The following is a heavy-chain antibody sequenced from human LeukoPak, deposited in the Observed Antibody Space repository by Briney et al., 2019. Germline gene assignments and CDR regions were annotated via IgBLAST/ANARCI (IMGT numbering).Heavy chain of an antibody. CDR2: ISGSGDST. D-gene: IGHD6-13*01. CDR1: GFTFSIYA. Sequence: GGSLKLSCAASGFTFSIYALSWVRRAPGKGLEWVSVISGSGDSTNLANSVKGRFTISRDNSKNTLYLQMNSLRADDTAVYYCAKGGGSSWRGAIDYWGQGTLVTVSS. V-gene: IGHV3-23*01. CDR3: AKGGGSSWRGAIDY. J-gene: IGHJ4*02.